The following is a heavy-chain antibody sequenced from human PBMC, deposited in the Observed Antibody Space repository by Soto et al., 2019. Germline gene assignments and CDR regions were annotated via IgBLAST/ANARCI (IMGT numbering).Heavy chain of an antibody. Sequence: SETLSLTCAVSGYSISSSNWWGWIRQPPGKGLEWIGYIYYSGSTYYNPSLKSRVTMSVDTSKNQFSLKLSSVTAVDTAVYYCARTPWSPRNGYNWAFDYWGQGTLVTVSS. CDR1: GYSISSSNW. J-gene: IGHJ4*02. D-gene: IGHD5-12*01. CDR3: ARTPWSPRNGYNWAFDY. V-gene: IGHV4-28*01. CDR2: IYYSGST.